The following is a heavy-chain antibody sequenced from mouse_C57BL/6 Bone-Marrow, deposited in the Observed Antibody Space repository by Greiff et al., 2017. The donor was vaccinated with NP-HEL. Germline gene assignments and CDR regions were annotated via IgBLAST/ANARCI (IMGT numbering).Heavy chain of an antibody. CDR3: ARHDYDYDY. J-gene: IGHJ2*01. CDR2: ISSGGSYT. CDR1: GFTFSSSG. V-gene: IGHV5-6*01. Sequence: EVKLVESGGDLVKPGGSLKLSCAASGFTFSSSGMSWVRQTPDKRLEWVATISSGGSYTYYPDSVKGRFTISRDNAKNTLYLQMSSLKSEDTAMYYCARHDYDYDYWGQGTTLTVSS. D-gene: IGHD2-4*01.